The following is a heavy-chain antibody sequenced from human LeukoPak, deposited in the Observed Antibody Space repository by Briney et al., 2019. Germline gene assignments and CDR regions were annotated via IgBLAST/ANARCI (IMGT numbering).Heavy chain of an antibody. CDR2: FDPKDGET. CDR3: ARDPYSGTYSDYYYYYMDV. Sequence: ASVKVSCKVSGYTLTKLYMHWVRQAPGKGLEWMGGFDPKDGETIYAQKFQGRVTMTKDTSTDTAYMELSSLRAEDTAVYYCARDPYSGTYSDYYYYYMDVWGKGTTVTVSS. J-gene: IGHJ6*03. V-gene: IGHV1-24*01. CDR1: GYTLTKLY. D-gene: IGHD1-26*01.